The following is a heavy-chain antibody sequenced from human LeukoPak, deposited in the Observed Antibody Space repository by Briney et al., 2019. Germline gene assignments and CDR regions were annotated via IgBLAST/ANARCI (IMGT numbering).Heavy chain of an antibody. J-gene: IGHJ6*02. CDR2: IYYSGST. D-gene: IGHD1/OR15-1a*01. CDR3: AGSQNIYYYYYYGMDV. Sequence: SETLSLTCAVSGGSISSGGYSWSWIRQPPGKGLEWIGYIYYSGSTNYNPSLKSRVTISVDTSKNQFSLKLSSVTAADTAVYYCAGSQNIYYYYYYGMDVWGQGTTVTVSS. CDR1: GGSISSGGYS. V-gene: IGHV4-61*08.